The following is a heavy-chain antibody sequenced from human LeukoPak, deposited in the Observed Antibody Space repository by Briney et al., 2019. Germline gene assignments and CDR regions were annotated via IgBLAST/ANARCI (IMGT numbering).Heavy chain of an antibody. V-gene: IGHV1-2*02. Sequence: ASVKVSCKASGYTFTGYYMHWVRQAPGQGLEWMGWINPNSGATNYAQKFQGRVTMTRDTSISTAYMELSRLRSEDTAVYYCARAGARKWNDAPDMVLVFDYWGQGTLVTVSS. CDR2: INPNSGAT. CDR3: ARAGARKWNDAPDMVLVFDY. D-gene: IGHD1-1*01. J-gene: IGHJ4*02. CDR1: GYTFTGYY.